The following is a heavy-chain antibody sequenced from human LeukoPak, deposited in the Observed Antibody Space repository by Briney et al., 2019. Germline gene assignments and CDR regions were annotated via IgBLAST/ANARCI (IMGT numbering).Heavy chain of an antibody. CDR3: ARKYSSSWYSEHGFDP. V-gene: IGHV1-2*02. J-gene: IGHJ5*02. CDR2: INPKSGDT. Sequence: GASVKVSCKASGYTFTGYYLHWLRQAPGQGLQWMGWINPKSGDTNYAQKFQGRVTITRNTSISTAYMELSSLRSEDTAVYYCARKYSSSWYSEHGFDPWGQGTLVTVSS. CDR1: GYTFTGYY. D-gene: IGHD6-13*01.